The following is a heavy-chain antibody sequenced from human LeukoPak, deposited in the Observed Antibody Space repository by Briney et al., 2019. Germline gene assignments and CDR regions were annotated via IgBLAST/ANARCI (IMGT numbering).Heavy chain of an antibody. J-gene: IGHJ4*02. CDR3: ARDGNPITMVRGVIATHY. Sequence: SETLSLTXTVSGYSISSGYYWGWIRQPPGKGLEWIGSIYHSGSTYYNPSLKSRVTISVDTSKNQFSLKLSSVTAADTAVYYCARDGNPITMVRGVIATHYWGQGTLVTVSS. D-gene: IGHD3-10*01. CDR1: GYSISSGYY. V-gene: IGHV4-38-2*02. CDR2: IYHSGST.